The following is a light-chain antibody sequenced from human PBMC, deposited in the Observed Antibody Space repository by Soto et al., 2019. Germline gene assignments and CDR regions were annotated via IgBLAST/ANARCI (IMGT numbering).Light chain of an antibody. CDR3: QQSYSTPILT. CDR2: AAS. V-gene: IGKV1-39*01. CDR1: QSISSY. J-gene: IGKJ4*01. Sequence: DIQMTQSPSSLSASVGDRVTITCRASQSISSYLNWYQQKPGKAPKLLIYAASSLQTGVPSTFSGSGSGTDFTLTISSLQHSEFAAYYCQQSYSTPILTFGGGTKVEIK.